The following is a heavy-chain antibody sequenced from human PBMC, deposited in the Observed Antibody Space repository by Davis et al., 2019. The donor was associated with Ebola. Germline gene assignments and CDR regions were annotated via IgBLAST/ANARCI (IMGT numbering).Heavy chain of an antibody. D-gene: IGHD6-19*01. CDR3: ARDLVSGWYICDS. CDR1: GYTFTNYG. V-gene: IGHV1-18*04. CDR2: INPHNGNT. J-gene: IGHJ4*02. Sequence: ASVKVSCKASGYTFTNYGITWVRQAPGQGLEWMGWINPHNGNTNLAQKLHDRVTLTTDTSTSTAYMEMRSLRSDDTAVYYCARDLVSGWYICDSWGQGTLVSVSS.